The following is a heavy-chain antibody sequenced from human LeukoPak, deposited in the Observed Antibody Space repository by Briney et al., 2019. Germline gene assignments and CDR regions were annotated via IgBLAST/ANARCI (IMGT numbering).Heavy chain of an antibody. Sequence: GGSLGLSCAVSGLKFSDAWMSWVRQAPGKGLEWVGRIKSKGAGGTTEYAAPVKGRFIVSRDDSKNMVYLEMNSLKTEDTAVYYCTHETQFAWLFFFFDFWGQGTLVTVSS. CDR3: THETQFAWLFFFFDF. J-gene: IGHJ4*02. D-gene: IGHD3-9*01. CDR2: IKSKGAGGTT. CDR1: GLKFSDAW. V-gene: IGHV3-15*01.